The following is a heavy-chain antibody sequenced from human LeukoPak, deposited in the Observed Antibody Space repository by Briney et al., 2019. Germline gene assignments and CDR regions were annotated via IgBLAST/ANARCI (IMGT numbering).Heavy chain of an antibody. CDR2: IDPSDAYT. CDR3: ARRDSSGWYNFDY. CDR1: GYSFTSYW. D-gene: IGHD6-19*01. J-gene: IGHJ4*02. Sequence: ESLSISCTGSGYSFTSYWTNWVRQMPGKGLEWMGRIDPSDAYTKYSPSIQGHVAFSVDKSISTAYLQWSRLKASHTAIYYCARRDSSGWYNFDYWGQGTLVAVSS. V-gene: IGHV5-10-1*01.